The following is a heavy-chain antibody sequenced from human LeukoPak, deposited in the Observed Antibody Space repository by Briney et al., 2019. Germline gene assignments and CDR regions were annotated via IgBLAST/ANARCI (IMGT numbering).Heavy chain of an antibody. CDR1: GYTFTSYD. CDR2: INPNSGGT. J-gene: IGHJ6*03. Sequence: ASVKVSCKASGYTFTSYDINWVRQATGQGLEWMGWINPNSGGTNYAQKFQGRVTMTRDTSISTAYMELSRLRSDDTAVYYCARGAPIAARPFYYYYYMDVWGKGTTVTVSS. CDR3: ARGAPIAARPFYYYYYMDV. V-gene: IGHV1-2*02. D-gene: IGHD6-6*01.